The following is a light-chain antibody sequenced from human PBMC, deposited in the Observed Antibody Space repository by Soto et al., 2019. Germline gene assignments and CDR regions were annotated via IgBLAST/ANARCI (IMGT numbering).Light chain of an antibody. CDR2: EVS. CDR1: SSDVGIYNR. J-gene: IGLJ3*02. Sequence: QSVLTQPPSVSGSPGQSVTISCTGTSSDVGIYNRVSWYQQTPGTAPKLMIYEVSNRPSGVPDRFSGSKSGNTASLTISGLQTEDEADYYCSLYSSSSTLVFGGGTKLTVL. V-gene: IGLV2-18*01. CDR3: SLYSSSSTLV.